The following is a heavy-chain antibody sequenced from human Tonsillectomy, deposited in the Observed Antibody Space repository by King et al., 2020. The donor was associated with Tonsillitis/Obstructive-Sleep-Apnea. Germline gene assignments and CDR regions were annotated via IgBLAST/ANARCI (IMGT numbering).Heavy chain of an antibody. CDR1: GFTFSSYA. Sequence: DVQLVESGGGLVQPGGSLRLSCAGSGFTFSSYAMSWVRQAPGKGLEWVSGISGGGGTTYYADSVKGRFTISRDNSKNTLYLQMNSLRAEDTAVYYCAKPPYASSYYDYYLDVWGKGTTVTVSS. J-gene: IGHJ6*03. D-gene: IGHD6-6*01. CDR2: ISGGGGTT. CDR3: AKPPYASSYYDYYLDV. V-gene: IGHV3-23*04.